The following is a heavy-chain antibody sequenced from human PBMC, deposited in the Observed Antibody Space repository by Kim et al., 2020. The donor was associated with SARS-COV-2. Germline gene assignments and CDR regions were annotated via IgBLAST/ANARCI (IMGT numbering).Heavy chain of an antibody. J-gene: IGHJ3*02. CDR1: GYTLTELS. Sequence: ASVKVSCKVSGYTLTELSMHWVRQAPGKGLEWMGGFDPEDGETIYAQKFQGRVTMTEDTSTDTAYMELSSLRSEDTAVYYCATPPPLGYCSSTSCYRAFDIWGQGTMVTVSS. D-gene: IGHD2-2*01. CDR2: FDPEDGET. CDR3: ATPPPLGYCSSTSCYRAFDI. V-gene: IGHV1-24*01.